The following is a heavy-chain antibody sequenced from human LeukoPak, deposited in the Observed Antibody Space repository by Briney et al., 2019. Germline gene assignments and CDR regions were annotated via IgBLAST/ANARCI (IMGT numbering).Heavy chain of an antibody. Sequence: GGSLRLSCAASGFTFDDYGRRWVGQAAGKGLEWVSGINWNGGRTGYADSVKGRFTLSRDNANNSLYLQINSLRAQDTALYYCERGHKYYYDSSGYYFLGYWGQGTLVTVSS. V-gene: IGHV3-20*04. J-gene: IGHJ4*02. CDR1: GFTFDDYG. CDR2: INWNGGRT. D-gene: IGHD3-22*01. CDR3: ERGHKYYYDSSGYYFLGY.